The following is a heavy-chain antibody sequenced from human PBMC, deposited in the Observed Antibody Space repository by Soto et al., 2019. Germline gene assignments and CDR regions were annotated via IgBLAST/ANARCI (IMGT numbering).Heavy chain of an antibody. CDR1: GGSITSAY. D-gene: IGHD4-17*01. V-gene: IGHV4-59*01. Sequence: ETLSLTCTVSGGSITSAYWSWIRQPPGKGLECIGYISYSGSTNYNPSLKSRVTMSVDTSKNQFSLKLSSVTAADTAVYYCARDLDYGGNSEASDVWGQGTMVTVS. J-gene: IGHJ3*01. CDR2: ISYSGST. CDR3: ARDLDYGGNSEASDV.